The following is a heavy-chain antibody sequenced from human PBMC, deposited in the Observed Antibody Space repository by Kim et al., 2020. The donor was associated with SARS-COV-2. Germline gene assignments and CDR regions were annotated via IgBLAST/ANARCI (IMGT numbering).Heavy chain of an antibody. CDR2: ITGNGINK. V-gene: IGHV3-23*01. D-gene: IGHD3-22*01. Sequence: GGSLRLSCVASGFTFETYAMSWVRQAPGKGLEWVSVITGNGINKFFADSVRGRFTISRDNSKNTLFLQMNSLRDEDTALYYCAKMVVMDGYNYYYYYGMDVWGQGTTVTVSS. CDR1: GFTFETYA. CDR3: AKMVVMDGYNYYYYYGMDV. J-gene: IGHJ6*02.